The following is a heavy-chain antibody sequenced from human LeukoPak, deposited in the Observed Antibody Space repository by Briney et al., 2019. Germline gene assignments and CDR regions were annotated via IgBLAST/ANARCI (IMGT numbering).Heavy chain of an antibody. D-gene: IGHD1-26*01. Sequence: GGSLRLSCAASGFTFEDYAMHWVRQAPGKGLEWVSGISWNSGSIGYADSVKGRFTISRDNAKNSLYLQMNSLRAEDTAVYYCARHPGGGIVDPHFDYWGQGTLVTVSS. V-gene: IGHV3-9*01. J-gene: IGHJ4*02. CDR1: GFTFEDYA. CDR3: ARHPGGGIVDPHFDY. CDR2: ISWNSGSI.